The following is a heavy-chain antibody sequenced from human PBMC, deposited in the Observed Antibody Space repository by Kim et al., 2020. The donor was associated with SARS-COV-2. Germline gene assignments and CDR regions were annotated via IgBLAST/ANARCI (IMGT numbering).Heavy chain of an antibody. CDR3: ARNEDY. Sequence: ASVKVSCKASGYTFTSYAFHWVRQAPGQRLECMGWIDADNGNTKYSQKFQGRVTITRDTSARTAYMELSSLRSEDTAVYYCARNEDYWGQGTLVTVSS. CDR2: IDADNGNT. J-gene: IGHJ4*02. V-gene: IGHV1-3*01. CDR1: GYTFTSYA.